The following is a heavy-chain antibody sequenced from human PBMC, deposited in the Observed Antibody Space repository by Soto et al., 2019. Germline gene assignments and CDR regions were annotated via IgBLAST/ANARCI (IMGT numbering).Heavy chain of an antibody. CDR1: GGTFSSYA. J-gene: IGHJ6*02. CDR3: ARVYSSSWYVPYYYGMDV. Sequence: GASVKVSCKASGGTFSSYAIRWVRQAPGQGLEWMGGIIPIFGTANYAQKFQGRVTITADKSTSTAYMELSSLRSEDTAVYYCARVYSSSWYVPYYYGMDVWGQGTTVTVS. D-gene: IGHD6-13*01. V-gene: IGHV1-69*06. CDR2: IIPIFGTA.